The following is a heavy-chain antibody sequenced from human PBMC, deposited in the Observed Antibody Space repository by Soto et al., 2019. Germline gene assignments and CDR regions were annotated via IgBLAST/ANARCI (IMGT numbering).Heavy chain of an antibody. CDR2: ISSSSSTI. J-gene: IGHJ4*02. V-gene: IGHV3-48*02. CDR1: GFTFSSYS. CDR3: ARVVAGQWGYYFGC. D-gene: IGHD6-19*01. Sequence: EVQLVESGGGLVQPGGSLRLSCAASGFTFSSYSMNWVRQAPGKGLEWVSYISSSSSTIYYADSVKGRFTIAREDDKNALYLQMKGLREEDTAVYYCARVVAGQWGYYFGCWGAGTLVTVSS.